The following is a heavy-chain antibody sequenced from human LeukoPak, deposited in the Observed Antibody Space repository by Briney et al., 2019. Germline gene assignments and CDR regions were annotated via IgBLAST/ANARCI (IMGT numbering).Heavy chain of an antibody. D-gene: IGHD2-2*01. Sequence: PGGSLRLSCAGSGFTVSSNYMSWVRQAPGRGVEGVCAISGSGGSTCSADSVNGRFPISRDNSKTTMYLQMNSLRAEDTAVYYCAKGPAATTYYYNYMDVWGKGTTVTVSS. CDR2: ISGSGGST. CDR1: GFTVSSNY. CDR3: AKGPAATTYYYNYMDV. J-gene: IGHJ6*03. V-gene: IGHV3-23*01.